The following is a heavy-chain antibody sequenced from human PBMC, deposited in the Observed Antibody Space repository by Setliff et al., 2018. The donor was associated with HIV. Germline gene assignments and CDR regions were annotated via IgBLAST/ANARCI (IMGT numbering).Heavy chain of an antibody. D-gene: IGHD3-10*01. CDR1: GGSFSDYS. V-gene: IGHV4-34*01. CDR3: ARIGSGNYSPFDI. J-gene: IGHJ3*02. CDR2: INYSGST. Sequence: SETLSLTCAVYGGSFSDYSWSWIRQPTGKGLEWIGEINYSGSTKYNPSLKSRVTISPNTSTSQFSLKLTSVTAAGTAVYFCARIGSGNYSPFDIWGQGTMVTVSS.